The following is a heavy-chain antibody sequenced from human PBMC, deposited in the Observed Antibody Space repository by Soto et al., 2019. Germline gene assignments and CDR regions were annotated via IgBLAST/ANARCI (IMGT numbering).Heavy chain of an antibody. CDR2: ISGSDGKT. CDR1: GFTFSNYV. J-gene: IGHJ4*02. Sequence: GGSLRLSCAASGFTFSNYVMSWVRQAPGKRLEWVSTISGSDGKTFYADSVKGRFSISRDTSQSTLYLQMNSLRADDTAMYYCARWSYLDYWGQGTRVTVSS. D-gene: IGHD3-3*01. CDR3: ARWSYLDY. V-gene: IGHV3-23*01.